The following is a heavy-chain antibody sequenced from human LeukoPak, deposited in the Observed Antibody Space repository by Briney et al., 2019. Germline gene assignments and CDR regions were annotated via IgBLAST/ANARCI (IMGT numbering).Heavy chain of an antibody. V-gene: IGHV3-23*01. J-gene: IGHJ5*02. CDR1: GFTFSSYA. CDR2: ISGSGGST. Sequence: GGSLRLSCAASGFTFSSYAMSWVRQAPGKGLEWVSAISGSGGSTYYADSVKGRFTISRDNAKNSLYLQMNSLRAEDTAVYYCARELRKSNWFDPWGQGTLVTVSS. D-gene: IGHD2-15*01. CDR3: ARELRKSNWFDP.